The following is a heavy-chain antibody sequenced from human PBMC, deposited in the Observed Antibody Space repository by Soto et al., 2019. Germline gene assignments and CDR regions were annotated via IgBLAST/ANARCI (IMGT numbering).Heavy chain of an antibody. CDR2: ISASRGST. V-gene: IGHV3-23*01. CDR1: GFTFSSYA. J-gene: IGHJ4*02. D-gene: IGHD5-18*01. CDR3: AKTHGQPY. Sequence: GGSLRLSCAASGFTFSSYAMSWVRQAPGKGLEWVSGISASRGSTGHADSVKGRFTISRDNSKNTLYLQMNSLRAEDTAIYYCAKTHGQPYWGQGTLVTVSS.